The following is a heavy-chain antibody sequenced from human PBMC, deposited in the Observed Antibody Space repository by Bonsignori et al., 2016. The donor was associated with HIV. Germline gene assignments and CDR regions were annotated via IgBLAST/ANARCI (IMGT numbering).Heavy chain of an antibody. Sequence: ASVKVSCKASGYTFTSSDINWVRQATGQGLEWMGWMNPNSGNTGYAQKFQGRVTMTRDTSINTAYMELSSLTSEDTAVYFCARDIAVAGLWHSGFDCWGQGTLVTVSS. J-gene: IGHJ4*02. CDR1: GYTFTSSD. V-gene: IGHV1-8*01. D-gene: IGHD6-19*01. CDR3: ARDIAVAGLWHSGFDC. CDR2: MNPNSGNT.